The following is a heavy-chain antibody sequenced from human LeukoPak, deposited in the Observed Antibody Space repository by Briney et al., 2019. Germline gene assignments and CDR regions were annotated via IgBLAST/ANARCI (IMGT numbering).Heavy chain of an antibody. V-gene: IGHV1-8*01. Sequence: ASVKVSCKASGYTFTSYDINWVRQATGQGLEWMGWMNPNSGNTGYAQKFQGRVTMTRNTSISTAYMELSSLRSEDTAVYYCARGRYGDYMEDYWGQETLVTVSS. CDR3: ARGRYGDYMEDY. J-gene: IGHJ4*02. CDR1: GYTFTSYD. D-gene: IGHD4-17*01. CDR2: MNPNSGNT.